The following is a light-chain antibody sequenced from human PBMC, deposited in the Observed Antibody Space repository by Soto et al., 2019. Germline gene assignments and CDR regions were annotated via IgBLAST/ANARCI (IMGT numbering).Light chain of an antibody. CDR1: QSVSSF. J-gene: IGKJ5*01. V-gene: IGKV3-11*01. CDR2: DAS. CDR3: QQRSDWPIT. Sequence: NVLTESPATLSLSPWGRGTVCGGPSQSVSSFLVWYQQKPGQAPRLLIYDASNRPTGIPARFSGSGSGTDFTLTIGSLEPEDFAVYYCQQRSDWPITFGQGTRLE.